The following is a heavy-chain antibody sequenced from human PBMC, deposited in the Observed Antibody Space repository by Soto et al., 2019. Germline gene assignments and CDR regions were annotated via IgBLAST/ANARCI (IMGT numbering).Heavy chain of an antibody. J-gene: IGHJ4*02. CDR1: GGSFSGYY. V-gene: IGHV4-34*01. CDR3: ARDSHMPVAANGFDY. D-gene: IGHD2-15*01. CDR2: INHSGST. Sequence: PSETLSLTCAVYGGSFSGYYWSWIRQPPGKGLEWIGEINHSGSTNYNPSLKSRVTISVDTSKNQFSLKLSSVTAADTAVYYCARDSHMPVAANGFDYWGPGTQVTVS.